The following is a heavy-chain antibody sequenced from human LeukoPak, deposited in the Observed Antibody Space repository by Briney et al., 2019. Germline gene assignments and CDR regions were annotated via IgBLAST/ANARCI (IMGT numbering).Heavy chain of an antibody. CDR3: ASSMIVVVIYAFDI. CDR1: GFTFSSYE. Sequence: GGSLRLSCAASGFTFSSYEMNWVRQAPGKGLEWVSYTSSSRSTIYYADSVKGRFTISRDNAKNSLYLQMNSLRAEDTAVYYCASSMIVVVIYAFDIWGQGTMVTVSS. CDR2: TSSSRSTI. J-gene: IGHJ3*02. V-gene: IGHV3-48*03. D-gene: IGHD3-22*01.